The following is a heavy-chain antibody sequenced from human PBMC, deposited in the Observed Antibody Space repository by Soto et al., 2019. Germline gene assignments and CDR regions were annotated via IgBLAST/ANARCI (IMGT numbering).Heavy chain of an antibody. V-gene: IGHV1-69*06. CDR3: ARDITGTNNWFDP. CDR1: GDTFTSLT. CDR2: IIPVFGSP. Sequence: VQLVQSGAEVKKPGSSVRVSCETSGDTFTSLTVNWLRQAPGQGLEWMGGIIPVFGSPNYAEKFQGRLTITADTSTNTAYMELRRLKSEDTAVYFCARDITGTNNWFDPWGQGTLVTVSS. D-gene: IGHD1-7*01. J-gene: IGHJ5*02.